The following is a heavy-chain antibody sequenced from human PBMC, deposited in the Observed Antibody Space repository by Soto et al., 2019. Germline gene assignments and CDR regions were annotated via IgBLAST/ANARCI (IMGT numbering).Heavy chain of an antibody. J-gene: IGHJ6*02. Sequence: LRLSCSSSGFTFSSYCISWVRQAPGKGLEWVANIKQDGSEKYYVDSVRGRFTISRDNAKNSLYLQMNSLRAEDTAVYYCARDLVGITIFGVSGGGMDVWGQGTTVTVSS. CDR3: ARDLVGITIFGVSGGGMDV. CDR1: GFTFSSYC. D-gene: IGHD3-3*01. V-gene: IGHV3-7*03. CDR2: IKQDGSEK.